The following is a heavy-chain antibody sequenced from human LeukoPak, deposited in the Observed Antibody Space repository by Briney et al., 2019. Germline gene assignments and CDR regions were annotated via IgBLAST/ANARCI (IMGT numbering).Heavy chain of an antibody. D-gene: IGHD3-16*01. CDR1: GDSINSLDL. V-gene: IGHV4-4*02. J-gene: IGHJ6*02. Sequence: SETLSLTCTVSGDSINSLDLWSWVRQPPGKGLEWIGEMYLSGTTHSNPSVKSRVTISIDKSKNQFFLNLSSVTAADTAVYYCARDYVGYYYYGMGVWGQGTTVTVSS. CDR2: MYLSGTT. CDR3: ARDYVGYYYYGMGV.